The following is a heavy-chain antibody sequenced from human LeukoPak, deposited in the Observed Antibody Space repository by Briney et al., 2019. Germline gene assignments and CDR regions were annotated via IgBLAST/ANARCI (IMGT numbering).Heavy chain of an antibody. CDR2: VVYSGST. D-gene: IGHD2-15*01. V-gene: IGHV4-59*08. CDR3: ARASCSGGSCYTELFDY. J-gene: IGHJ4*02. Sequence: NPSETLSLTCTVSGGSISSYYWSWIRQPPGKGLEWIGFVVYSGSTNYNPSLKSRVTISIDTSNNQLSLKLSSVTAADTAVYYCARASCSGGSCYTELFDYWGQGTLVTVSS. CDR1: GGSISSYY.